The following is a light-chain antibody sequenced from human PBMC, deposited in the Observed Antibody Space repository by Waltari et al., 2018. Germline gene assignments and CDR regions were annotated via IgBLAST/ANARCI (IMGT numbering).Light chain of an antibody. CDR3: QQYYSYPRT. CDR1: QGISSY. CDR2: AAS. J-gene: IGKJ1*01. V-gene: IGKV1-8*01. Sequence: AIRMTQSPYSLSASTVDRVSITCRASQGISSYLAWYQQKPGKAPKLLIYAASTLQSGVPSRFSGSGSGTDFTLTISCLQSEDFATYYCQQYYSYPRTFGQGTKVEIK.